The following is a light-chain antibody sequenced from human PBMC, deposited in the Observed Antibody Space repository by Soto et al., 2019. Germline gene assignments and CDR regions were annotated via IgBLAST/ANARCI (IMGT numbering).Light chain of an antibody. Sequence: TQSPATLSVSLGERATLSCRASQSLSSYLAWYQQKPGQAPRLLIYDASNRATGIPARFSGSGSGTDFTLTISSLEPEDFAVYYCQQRSNTFGQGTKVDIK. CDR3: QQRSNT. CDR2: DAS. J-gene: IGKJ1*01. CDR1: QSLSSY. V-gene: IGKV3-11*01.